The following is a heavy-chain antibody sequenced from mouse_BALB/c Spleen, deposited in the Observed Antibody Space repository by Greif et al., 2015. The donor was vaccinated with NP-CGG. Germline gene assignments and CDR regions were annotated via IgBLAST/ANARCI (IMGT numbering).Heavy chain of an antibody. D-gene: IGHD2-3*01. V-gene: IGHV3-6*02. CDR2: ISYDGSN. Sequence: DVKLQESGPGLVKPSQSLSLTCSVTGYSITSGYYWNWIRQFPGNKLEWMGYISYDGSNNYNPSLKNRISITRDTSKNQFFLKLNSVTTEDTATYYCARSCIDGPYYFDYWGQGTTLTVSS. CDR1: GYSITSGYY. CDR3: ARSCIDGPYYFDY. J-gene: IGHJ2*01.